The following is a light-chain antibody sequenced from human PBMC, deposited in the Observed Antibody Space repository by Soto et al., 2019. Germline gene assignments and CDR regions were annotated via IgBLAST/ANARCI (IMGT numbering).Light chain of an antibody. CDR1: QSISTY. Sequence: DIQMTQSPSSLSASVGDRVTITCRASQSISTYLNWYQHKPGKATKVLIYAASSLQSGVPSRFSGSGSGTDFTLTISSLQPEDFATYYCQQSYSTQYTLGQGTKLEIK. CDR2: AAS. V-gene: IGKV1-39*01. CDR3: QQSYSTQYT. J-gene: IGKJ2*01.